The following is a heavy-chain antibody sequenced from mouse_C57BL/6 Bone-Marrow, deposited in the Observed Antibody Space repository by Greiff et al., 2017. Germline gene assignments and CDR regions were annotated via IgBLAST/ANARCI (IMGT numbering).Heavy chain of an antibody. V-gene: IGHV1-50*01. CDR1: GYTFTSYW. CDR2: IDPSDSYT. Sequence: QVHVKQPGAELVKPGASVKLSCKASGYTFTSYWMQWVKQRPGQGLEWIGEIDPSDSYTNYNQKFKGKATLTVDTSSSTAYMQLSSLTSEDSAVYYCARNGYGWYFDVWGTGTTVTVSS. J-gene: IGHJ1*03. CDR3: ARNGYGWYFDV. D-gene: IGHD2-14*01.